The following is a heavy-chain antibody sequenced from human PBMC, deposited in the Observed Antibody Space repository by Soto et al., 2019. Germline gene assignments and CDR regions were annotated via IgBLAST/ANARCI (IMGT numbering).Heavy chain of an antibody. D-gene: IGHD2-15*01. Sequence: SVKVSCKASGGTFSSYAINWVRQAPGQGLEWMGGIIPIFGTANYAQKFQGRVTITADESTSTAYMELSSLRSEDTAVYYCARANGKPDIVVVVAATRELGMDVWGQGTTVTVSS. CDR2: IIPIFGTA. CDR1: GGTFSSYA. V-gene: IGHV1-69*13. CDR3: ARANGKPDIVVVVAATRELGMDV. J-gene: IGHJ6*02.